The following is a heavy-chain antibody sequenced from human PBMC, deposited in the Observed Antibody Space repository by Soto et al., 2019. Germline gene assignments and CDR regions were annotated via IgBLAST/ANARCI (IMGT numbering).Heavy chain of an antibody. V-gene: IGHV3-13*01. Sequence: QPGGSLRLSCAASGFTFSSYDMHWVRQATGKGLEWVSAIGTAGDTYYPGSVKGRFTISRENAKNSLYLQMNSLRAGDTAVYYCARGSIAARHFAYWGQGTLVTVSS. CDR1: GFTFSSYD. D-gene: IGHD6-6*01. CDR3: ARGSIAARHFAY. CDR2: IGTAGDT. J-gene: IGHJ4*02.